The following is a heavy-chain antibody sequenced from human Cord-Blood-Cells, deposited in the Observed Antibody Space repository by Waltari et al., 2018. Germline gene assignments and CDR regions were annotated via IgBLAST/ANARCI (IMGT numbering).Heavy chain of an antibody. Sequence: QLQLQESGPGLVKPSETLSLTCPVSGGSISSSSYYWGWIRQPPGKGLEWIGSIYYSGSTYYNPSLKSRVTISVDTSKNQFSLKLSSVTAADTAVYYCARGDIVVVVAAFDYWGQGTLVTVSS. CDR3: ARGDIVVVVAAFDY. D-gene: IGHD2-15*01. V-gene: IGHV4-39*01. CDR2: IYYSGST. CDR1: GGSISSSSYY. J-gene: IGHJ4*02.